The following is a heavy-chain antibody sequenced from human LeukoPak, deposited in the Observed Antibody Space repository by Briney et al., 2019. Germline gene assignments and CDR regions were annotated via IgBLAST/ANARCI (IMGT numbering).Heavy chain of an antibody. CDR1: GITLSNYG. D-gene: IGHD3-10*01. V-gene: IGHV3-23*01. CDR3: ARNLPGKYFDL. J-gene: IGHJ2*01. CDR2: ISDSGGRT. Sequence: GGSLRLSCAVSGITLSNYGMSWVRQAPGKGLEWVAGISDSGGRTNYADSVKGRFTISRDNPRNTLYVQMNFLRVEDTAIYYCARNLPGKYFDLWGRGTLVTVSS.